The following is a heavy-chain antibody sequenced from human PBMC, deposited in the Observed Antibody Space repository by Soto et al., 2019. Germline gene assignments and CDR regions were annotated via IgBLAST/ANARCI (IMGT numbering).Heavy chain of an antibody. J-gene: IGHJ5*02. CDR3: ARATGAASDNNYFDP. CDR1: GGTFSSYA. V-gene: IGHV1-69*13. D-gene: IGHD7-27*01. Sequence: GASVKVSCKASGGTFSSYAISWVRQAPGQGLEWMGGIIPIFGTANYAQKFQGRVTITADESTSTAYMELSSLTVEDTAFYFCARATGAASDNNYFDPWGQGTLVTVSS. CDR2: IIPIFGTA.